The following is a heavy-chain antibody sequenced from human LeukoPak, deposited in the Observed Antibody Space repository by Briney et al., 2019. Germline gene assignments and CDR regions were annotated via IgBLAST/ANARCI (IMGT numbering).Heavy chain of an antibody. CDR3: AKDRAYASSGYFLTLDY. D-gene: IGHD3-22*01. CDR2: ISYDGSSK. Sequence: GGSLRLSCAASGFTFSSYGMHWVRQAPGEGLEWVAVISYDGSSKYYADSVKGRFTISRDNSKNTLYLQMNSLRAEDTAVYYCAKDRAYASSGYFLTLDYWGQGTLVTVSS. CDR1: GFTFSSYG. J-gene: IGHJ4*02. V-gene: IGHV3-30*18.